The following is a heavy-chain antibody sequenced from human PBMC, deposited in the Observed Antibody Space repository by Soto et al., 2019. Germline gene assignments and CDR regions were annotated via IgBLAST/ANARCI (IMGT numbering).Heavy chain of an antibody. Sequence: QVQLQESGPGLVKPSETLSLTCTVSGASISSYYWSWIRQPPGKGLEWIGYIYYSGSTNYNTTLKSRVTMSVDTSKNQFSPKLTSVTAADTAVYYCARGTYGSGDWGQGTLVTVSS. CDR3: ARGTYGSGD. D-gene: IGHD3-10*01. V-gene: IGHV4-59*01. CDR1: GASISSYY. J-gene: IGHJ4*02. CDR2: IYYSGST.